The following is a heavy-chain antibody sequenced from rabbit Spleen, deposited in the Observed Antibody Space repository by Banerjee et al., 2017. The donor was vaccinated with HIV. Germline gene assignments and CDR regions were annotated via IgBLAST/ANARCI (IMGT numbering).Heavy chain of an antibody. J-gene: IGHJ4*01. Sequence: QSLEESGGDLVKPGASLTLTCTASGSSFSSNGMCWVRQAPGKGLEWIACIHGGSTYYASWAKGRFTISKTSSTTVTLQMTSLTGADTATYFCARDSAGREDFNLWGHGTLVTVS. D-gene: IGHD4-2*01. CDR2: IHGGST. CDR1: GSSFSSNG. V-gene: IGHV1S40*01. CDR3: ARDSAGREDFNL.